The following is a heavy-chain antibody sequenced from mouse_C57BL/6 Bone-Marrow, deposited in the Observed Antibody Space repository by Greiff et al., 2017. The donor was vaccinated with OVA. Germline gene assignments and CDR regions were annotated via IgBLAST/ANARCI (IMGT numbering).Heavy chain of an antibody. D-gene: IGHD1-1*01. CDR1: GFTFSSYG. CDR3: ARRNKFITTVVATGFDY. CDR2: ISSGGSYT. Sequence: EVQLVESGGDLVKPGGSLTLSCAASGFTFSSYGMSWVRQTPDKRLEWVATISSGGSYTYYPDSVKGRFTISRDNAKNTLYLQMSSLKSEDTAMYYCARRNKFITTVVATGFDYWGQGTTLTVSS. V-gene: IGHV5-6*01. J-gene: IGHJ2*01.